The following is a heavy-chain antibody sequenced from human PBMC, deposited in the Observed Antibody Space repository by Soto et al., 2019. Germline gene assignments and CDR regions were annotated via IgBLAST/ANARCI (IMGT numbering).Heavy chain of an antibody. CDR3: ARVPDV. CDR2: IYHSGST. J-gene: IGHJ6*02. CDR1: GGSISSGGYS. V-gene: IGHV4-30-2*01. Sequence: SETLSLTCAVSGGSISSGGYSWNWIRQPQGKGLEWIGYIYHSGSTYYNPSLKSRVTISVDRSKNQFSLKLSSVTAADTAVYYCARVPDVWGHATTVTVSS.